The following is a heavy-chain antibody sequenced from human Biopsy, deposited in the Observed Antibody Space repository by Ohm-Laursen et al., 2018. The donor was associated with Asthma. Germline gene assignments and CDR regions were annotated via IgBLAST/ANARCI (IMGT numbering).Heavy chain of an antibody. Sequence: SLRLSCAASRFTYEMHWVRQAPGKGLEWVAVISYDGSSIYYADSVKGRFTISRDNSKNTLYLQMNSLRAEDTAVYYCARRAYYDFWSGYSRPIPGYYGMDVWGHGTTVTVSS. CDR3: ARRAYYDFWSGYSRPIPGYYGMDV. D-gene: IGHD3-3*01. V-gene: IGHV3-30-3*01. CDR1: RFTYE. CDR2: ISYDGSSI. J-gene: IGHJ6*02.